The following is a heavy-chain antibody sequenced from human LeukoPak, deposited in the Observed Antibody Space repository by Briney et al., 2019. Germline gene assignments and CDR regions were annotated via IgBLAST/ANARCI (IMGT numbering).Heavy chain of an antibody. CDR1: GFTFSSHW. V-gene: IGHV3-7*01. Sequence: GGSLRLSCAASGFTFSSHWMSWVRQAPGKGLEGVANINQDGSEKYYVDSVKGRFTFSRDNAKNSLYLQMNNLRAEDTAVYYCARDGVAAGVYFDCWGQGTLVTVSS. J-gene: IGHJ4*02. CDR3: ARDGVAAGVYFDC. CDR2: INQDGSEK. D-gene: IGHD6-13*01.